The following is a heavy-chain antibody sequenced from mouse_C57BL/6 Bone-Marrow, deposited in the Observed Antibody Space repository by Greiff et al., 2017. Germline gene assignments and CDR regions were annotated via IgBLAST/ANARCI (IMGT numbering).Heavy chain of an antibody. CDR3: TPITTVVVDY. CDR2: IDPENGDT. J-gene: IGHJ2*01. Sequence: EVQRVESGAELVRPGASVKLSCTASGFNIKDDYMHWVKQRPEQGLEWIGWIDPENGDTEYASKFQGKATITADTSSNTAYLQLSSLTSEDTAVYYCTPITTVVVDYWGQGTTLTVSS. D-gene: IGHD1-1*01. V-gene: IGHV14-4*01. CDR1: GFNIKDDY.